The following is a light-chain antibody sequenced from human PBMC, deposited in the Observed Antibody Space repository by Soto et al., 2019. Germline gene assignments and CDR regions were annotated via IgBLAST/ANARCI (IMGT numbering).Light chain of an antibody. V-gene: IGKV3-15*01. CDR3: QKYKNWLALT. Sequence: EIVITQSPALLSVSPGERATPSRRASQRVTSNLAWYQQKPGQAPRLLIYGVSNRATGVPDRFSGSGSGTEFTLTISRLQSEDSAVYYCQKYKNWLALTFGGGTKVDIK. CDR2: GVS. CDR1: QRVTSN. J-gene: IGKJ4*01.